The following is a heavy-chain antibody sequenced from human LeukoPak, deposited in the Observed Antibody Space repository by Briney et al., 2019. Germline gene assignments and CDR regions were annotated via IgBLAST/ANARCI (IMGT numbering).Heavy chain of an antibody. V-gene: IGHV3-7*05. D-gene: IGHD3-22*01. CDR1: EFTFSSYG. Sequence: GGSLRLSCSASEFTFSSYGMTWVRQAPGKGLEWVANIKQDGSEQFYVDSVKGRFTISRDNAKNSLYLQMNSLRAEDTAVYYCARDPWGSDNTGYYYGSFDIWGQGTMVTVSS. J-gene: IGHJ3*02. CDR3: ARDPWGSDNTGYYYGSFDI. CDR2: IKQDGSEQ.